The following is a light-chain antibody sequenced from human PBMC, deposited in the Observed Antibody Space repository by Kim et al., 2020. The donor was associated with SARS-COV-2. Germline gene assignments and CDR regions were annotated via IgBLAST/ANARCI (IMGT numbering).Light chain of an antibody. CDR2: QDS. CDR3: QEWDSSTAYV. V-gene: IGLV3-1*01. CDR1: KLGDKY. J-gene: IGLJ1*01. Sequence: SSSLPPPPSFSVSPGQTASITCSGDKLGDKYACWYQQKPGQSPVLVIYQDSKRPSGIPERFSGSNSGNTATLTISGTQAMDEADYYCQEWDSSTAYVFGT.